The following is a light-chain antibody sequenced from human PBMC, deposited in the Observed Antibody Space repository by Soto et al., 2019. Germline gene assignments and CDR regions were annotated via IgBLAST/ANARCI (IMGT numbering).Light chain of an antibody. CDR3: QQYYSTPQT. V-gene: IGKV4-1*01. CDR1: QSVFNSSNNRNY. CDR2: WAS. Sequence: DIVMTQSPDSLAVSLGGRATINCRSSQSVFNSSNNRNYVAWYQLRSGQPPKLLIYWASTRESGVPDRFSGSGSGTDFTLSITSLQAEDVAVYYCQQYYSTPQTFGHGTKVDIK. J-gene: IGKJ1*01.